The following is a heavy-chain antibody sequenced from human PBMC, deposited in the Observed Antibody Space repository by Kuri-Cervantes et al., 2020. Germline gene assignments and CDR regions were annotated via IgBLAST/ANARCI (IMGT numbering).Heavy chain of an antibody. Sequence: SQTLSLTCAISGDSVSSNSAAWIWIRQSPSRGLEWLGRTYYRSKWYNDYAVSVKSRITINPDTSKNQFSLQLNSVTPEDTAVYYCARGRRFLEWLLYDYWGQGTLVTVSS. CDR2: TYYRSKWYN. CDR1: GDSVSSNSAA. V-gene: IGHV6-1*01. D-gene: IGHD3-3*01. J-gene: IGHJ4*02. CDR3: ARGRRFLEWLLYDY.